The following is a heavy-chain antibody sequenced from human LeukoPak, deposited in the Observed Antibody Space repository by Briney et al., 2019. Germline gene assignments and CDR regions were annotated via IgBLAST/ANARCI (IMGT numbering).Heavy chain of an antibody. CDR3: ARRKRTYYDILTGYSYYFDY. V-gene: IGHV3-7*01. J-gene: IGHJ4*02. Sequence: GGSLRLSCAASGFTFSSYWMSWVRQARGKGLEWVANIKQDGSEKYYVDSEKGSFTISRDNAKNSRYLRMNSLRVEDTAVYYCARRKRTYYDILTGYSYYFDYWGQGTLVTVSS. CDR2: IKQDGSEK. D-gene: IGHD3-9*01. CDR1: GFTFSSYW.